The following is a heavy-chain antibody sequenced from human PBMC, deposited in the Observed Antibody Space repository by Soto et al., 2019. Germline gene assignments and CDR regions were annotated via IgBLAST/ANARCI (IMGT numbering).Heavy chain of an antibody. V-gene: IGHV1-69*01. D-gene: IGHD2-8*01. Sequence: QVQLVQSGAEVKPPGSSVKVSCKASGGTFMNYAISWVRQAPGQGLEWMGGILVIFNTANYAQKFHGRVSITADEPTTTAYVELSSMKSDDTAVYVCARSQCKNGVCYSLSPDLEGWGPGTTVIVSS. CDR3: ARSQCKNGVCYSLSPDLEG. J-gene: IGHJ6*02. CDR1: GGTFMNYA. CDR2: ILVIFNTA.